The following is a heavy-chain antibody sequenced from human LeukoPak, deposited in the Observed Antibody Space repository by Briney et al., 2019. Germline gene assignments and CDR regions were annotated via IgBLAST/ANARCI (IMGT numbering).Heavy chain of an antibody. CDR2: ISAYNGNT. V-gene: IGHV1-18*01. Sequence: ASVKVSCKASGYTFTSYGINWVRQAPGQGLEWMGWISAYNGNTNYEQKLQGRVTMTTDTSTRTAYMELRSLRSDDTAVYYCARDRGYCSSTTCYDPVDIWGQGTMVTVSS. CDR3: ARDRGYCSSTTCYDPVDI. CDR1: GYTFTSYG. J-gene: IGHJ3*02. D-gene: IGHD2-2*01.